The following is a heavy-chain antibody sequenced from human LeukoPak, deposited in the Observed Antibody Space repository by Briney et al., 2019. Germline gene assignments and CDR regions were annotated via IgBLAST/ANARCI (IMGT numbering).Heavy chain of an antibody. D-gene: IGHD6-13*01. CDR3: AREEQHQRGRHFGY. V-gene: IGHV1-2*02. J-gene: IGHJ4*02. CDR1: GYTFSGYY. CDR2: INPNSGT. Sequence: ASVKVSRKASGYTFSGYYIHWVRQGPGQGLEWMGWINPNSGTNYAQNFQGRVTMTRDTSISTAYMELSRLISDDTAVYYCAREEQHQRGRHFGYWGQGTLVTVSS.